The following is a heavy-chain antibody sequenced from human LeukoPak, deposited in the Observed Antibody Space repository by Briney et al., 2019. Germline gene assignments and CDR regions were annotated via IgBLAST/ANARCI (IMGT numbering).Heavy chain of an antibody. Sequence: GGSLRLSCAASGFIVNTNYMTWVRHAQGRGMEWVSFIYAVGNTYYADSAKGRFTISRDNAKNSLYLQMNSLRAEDTAVYYCARDFHVRYYDTGGYSYWGQGTLVTVSS. CDR1: GFIVNTNY. CDR3: ARDFHVRYYDTGGYSY. V-gene: IGHV3-53*01. J-gene: IGHJ4*02. D-gene: IGHD3-22*01. CDR2: IYAVGNT.